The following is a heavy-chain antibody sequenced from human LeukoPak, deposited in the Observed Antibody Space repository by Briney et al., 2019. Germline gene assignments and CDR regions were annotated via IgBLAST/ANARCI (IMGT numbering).Heavy chain of an antibody. V-gene: IGHV4-34*01. CDR2: INHSGST. CDR1: GGSFSGYY. D-gene: IGHD2-15*01. CDR3: ARGFRDIVVVVAATFTGFDY. Sequence: SETLSLTCAVYGGSFSGYYWSWIRQPPGKGLEWIGEINHSGSTNYNPSLKCRVTISVDTSKNQFSLKLSSVTAADTAVYYCARGFRDIVVVVAATFTGFDYWGQGTLVTVSS. J-gene: IGHJ4*02.